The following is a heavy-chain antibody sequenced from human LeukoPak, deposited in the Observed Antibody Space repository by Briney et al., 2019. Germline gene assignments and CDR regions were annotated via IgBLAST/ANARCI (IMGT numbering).Heavy chain of an antibody. D-gene: IGHD6-6*01. CDR1: GGSISSGGYY. CDR2: IYHSGST. J-gene: IGHJ4*02. CDR3: ARSRMAEWAAREPVVD. Sequence: PSETLSLTCTVSGGSISSGGYYWSGIRQPPGKGMERIGYIYHSGSTYYNPSLKSRVTISVDRSKNQFSLKLSSVTAADTAVYYCARSRMAEWAAREPVVDWGQGTLVTVSS. V-gene: IGHV4-30-2*01.